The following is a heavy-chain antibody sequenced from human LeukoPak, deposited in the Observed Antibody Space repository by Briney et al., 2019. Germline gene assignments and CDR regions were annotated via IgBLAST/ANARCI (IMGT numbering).Heavy chain of an antibody. V-gene: IGHV4-38-2*01. Sequence: SETLSLTCAVSGYSITSDYYRGWIRQPPGKGLEWIGTIYHSGSTFYSPSLRSRLTISVDTSKNQFSLNLNSVTAADTAVYYWGGERPGPINNWGKGTLVT. D-gene: IGHD1-26*01. CDR3: GGERPGPINN. J-gene: IGHJ4*02. CDR2: IYHSGST. CDR1: GYSITSDYY.